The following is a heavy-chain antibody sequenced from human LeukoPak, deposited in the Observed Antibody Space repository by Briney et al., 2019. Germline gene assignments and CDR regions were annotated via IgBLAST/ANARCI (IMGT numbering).Heavy chain of an antibody. V-gene: IGHV3-48*03. D-gene: IGHD3-22*01. CDR1: GFTFSSYE. Sequence: GGSLRLSCAASGFTFSSYEMNWVRQAPGKGLDWVSYISSSGNTIYYADSVKGRFTISRDNAENSLYLQMNSLRAEDTAVYYCARESPPQYSYDSSSYLGPMDAFDIWGQGTMVTVSS. CDR2: ISSSGNTI. CDR3: ARESPPQYSYDSSSYLGPMDAFDI. J-gene: IGHJ3*02.